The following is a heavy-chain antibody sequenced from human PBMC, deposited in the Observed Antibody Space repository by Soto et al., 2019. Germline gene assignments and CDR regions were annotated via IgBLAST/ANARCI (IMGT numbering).Heavy chain of an antibody. CDR2: IYYSGST. V-gene: IGHV4-59*01. Sequence: LSETLSLTCTVYGGSMSSCYWSWIRQPPGKGLEWIGYIYYSGSTNYNPSLKSRVTMSVDMPKNQFSLKLSSVTAADTAVYYCARRGYGPGFPYYYGMDVWGQGTTVTVS. J-gene: IGHJ6*02. D-gene: IGHD3-10*01. CDR3: ARRGYGPGFPYYYGMDV. CDR1: GGSMSSCY.